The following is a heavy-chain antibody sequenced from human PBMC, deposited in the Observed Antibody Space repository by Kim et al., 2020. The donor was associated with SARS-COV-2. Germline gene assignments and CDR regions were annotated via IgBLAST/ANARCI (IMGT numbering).Heavy chain of an antibody. D-gene: IGHD2-15*01. Sequence: YADSVKGRFTISRDNSKNTLYLQMNSLRAEDTAVYYCAKAGWWSLYYFDYWGQGTLVTVSS. CDR3: AKAGWWSLYYFDY. J-gene: IGHJ4*02. V-gene: IGHV3-23*01.